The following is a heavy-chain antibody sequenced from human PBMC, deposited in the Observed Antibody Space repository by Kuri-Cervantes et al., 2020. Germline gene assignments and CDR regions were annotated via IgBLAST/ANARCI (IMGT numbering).Heavy chain of an antibody. D-gene: IGHD3-16*01. CDR2: TSSSSSTI. Sequence: GGSLRLSCAASGFTFSSYSMNWVRQAPGKGLEWVSYTSSSSSTIYYADSVKGRFTISRGNAKNSLYLQMNSLRDEDTAVYYCARGGEWAYYYYYGMDVWGQGTTVTVSS. CDR3: ARGGEWAYYYYYGMDV. V-gene: IGHV3-48*02. J-gene: IGHJ6*02. CDR1: GFTFSSYS.